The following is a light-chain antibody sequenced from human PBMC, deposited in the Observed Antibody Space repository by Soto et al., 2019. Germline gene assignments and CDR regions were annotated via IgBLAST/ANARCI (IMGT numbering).Light chain of an antibody. CDR3: QKGSNLPVT. Sequence: EIVLTQSPATLSLSPGERATLSCRASQSVSSYFACYQQKPGQAPRLLIYDASNRATGIPARFSGSGSGTDFTPTISSAEDEGFAVYYCQKGSNLPVTFGGGTNVEIK. J-gene: IGKJ4*01. V-gene: IGKV3-11*01. CDR1: QSVSSY. CDR2: DAS.